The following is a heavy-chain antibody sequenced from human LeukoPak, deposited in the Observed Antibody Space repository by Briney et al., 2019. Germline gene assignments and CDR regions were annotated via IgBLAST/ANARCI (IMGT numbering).Heavy chain of an antibody. Sequence: SETLSLTCTVSGGSISSISHYWGWIRQPPGKGLEWIGSIYYSGITHYNPSLKSRVTISVDTSKNQFSLKLSSVTAADTAGYYCARATGPYDAFDLWGQGTMVTVAS. V-gene: IGHV4-39*01. J-gene: IGHJ3*01. CDR3: ARATGPYDAFDL. CDR1: GGSISSISHY. D-gene: IGHD1-1*01. CDR2: IYYSGIT.